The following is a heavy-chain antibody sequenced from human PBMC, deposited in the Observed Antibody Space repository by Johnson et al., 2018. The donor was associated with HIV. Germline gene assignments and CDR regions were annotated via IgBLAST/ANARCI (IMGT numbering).Heavy chain of an antibody. CDR1: GFTFSDYY. CDR3: ARDREGSSWLDANDI. CDR2: IKQDGSEK. Sequence: MLLVESGGGFVKPGGSLRLSCAASGFTFSDYYMSWIRQAPGKGLEWVANIKQDGSEKYYVDSVKGRFTISRDNAKNSQYLQMDSRRAEDTAVYYCARDREGSSWLDANDIWGQGTMDT. V-gene: IGHV3-7*01. D-gene: IGHD6-13*01. J-gene: IGHJ3*02.